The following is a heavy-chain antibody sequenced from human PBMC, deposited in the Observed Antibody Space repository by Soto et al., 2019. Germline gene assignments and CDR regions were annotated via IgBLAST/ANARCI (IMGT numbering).Heavy chain of an antibody. V-gene: IGHV1-69*02. Sequence: QVPLLQSGTEVKKPGSSVKVSCKASGDTFSRHNIAWVRQAPGQGLEWMGRIIPFLDVTTYAQKFRGRVAIFADKSTSTVYMELNSLRSEDTAVYFCASGTAPDADYWGQGTLVTVSS. J-gene: IGHJ4*02. CDR2: IIPFLDVT. CDR3: ASGTAPDADY. D-gene: IGHD2-21*02. CDR1: GDTFSRHN.